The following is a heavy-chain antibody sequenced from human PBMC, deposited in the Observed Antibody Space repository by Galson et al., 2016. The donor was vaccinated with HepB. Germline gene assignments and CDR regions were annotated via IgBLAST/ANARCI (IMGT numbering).Heavy chain of an antibody. CDR2: ISYTGST. CDR1: GGSIGSGNHY. J-gene: IGHJ5*02. V-gene: IGHV4-31*03. Sequence: TLSLTCSVSGGSIGSGNHYWNWIRQHPGKGLEYIGYISYTGSTYYNPSLKSRVTISVDTSKNQLSLKLSSLTAADTAVYYCAREGLTYPHWFDPWGQGTLVTVSS. CDR3: AREGLTYPHWFDP. D-gene: IGHD1-20*01.